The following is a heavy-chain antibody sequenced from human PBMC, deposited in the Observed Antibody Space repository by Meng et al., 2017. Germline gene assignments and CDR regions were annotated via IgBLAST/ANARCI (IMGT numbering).Heavy chain of an antibody. D-gene: IGHD2-21*01. Sequence: QVQLLQSGAEVKRPGASVKVSCKASGYTFTSYYVHWVRQAPGQGLEWMGLINPSGGSPGYAQNFQGRVTMTRDTSTSTVYMELSSLRSEDTSIYYCARDHSGGTHFGYWGQGTLVTVLL. CDR2: INPSGGSP. CDR3: ARDHSGGTHFGY. V-gene: IGHV1-46*01. J-gene: IGHJ4*02. CDR1: GYTFTSYY.